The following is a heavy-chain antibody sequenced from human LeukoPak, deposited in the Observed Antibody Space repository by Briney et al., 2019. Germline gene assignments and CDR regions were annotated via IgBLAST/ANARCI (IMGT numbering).Heavy chain of an antibody. CDR2: ISSEGSNE. D-gene: IGHD2-15*01. CDR1: GFSFSNYG. Sequence: GGSLRLSCAASGFSFSNYGMTWVRQAPGKGLEWVAVISSEGSNEFYTDSVKGRFTISRDHSKNTLYLQMNSLRAEDTALYYCAKLGGGSSYSAVAYWGQGTLVTVSS. CDR3: AKLGGGSSYSAVAY. V-gene: IGHV3-30*18. J-gene: IGHJ4*02.